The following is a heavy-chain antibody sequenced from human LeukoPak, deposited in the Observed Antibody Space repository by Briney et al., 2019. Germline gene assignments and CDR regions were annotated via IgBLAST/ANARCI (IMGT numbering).Heavy chain of an antibody. J-gene: IGHJ4*02. Sequence: GGSLRLSCAASGFTFSSYAMSWVRQAPGKGLEWVSAISGSGGSTYYADSVKGRFTISRDNPKNTLYLQMNSLRAEDTAVYYCAKGQAAFLEWLSTGDYWGQGTLVTVSS. D-gene: IGHD3-3*01. CDR2: ISGSGGST. V-gene: IGHV3-23*01. CDR1: GFTFSSYA. CDR3: AKGQAAFLEWLSTGDY.